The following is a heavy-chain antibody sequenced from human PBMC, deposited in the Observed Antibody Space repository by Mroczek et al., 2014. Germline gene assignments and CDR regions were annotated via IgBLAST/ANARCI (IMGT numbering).Heavy chain of an antibody. CDR1: GGSISSYY. V-gene: IGHV4-4*07. CDR3: ARAITFGGVKSLNWFDP. CDR2: IYTSGST. D-gene: IGHD3-16*01. Sequence: QVQLQQWGPGLVKPSETLSLTCTVSGGSISSYYWSWIRQPAGKGLEWIGRIYTSGSTNYNPSLKSRVTMSVDTSKNQFSLKLSSVTAADTAVYYCARAITFGGVKSLNWFDPWGQGTLVTVSS. J-gene: IGHJ5*02.